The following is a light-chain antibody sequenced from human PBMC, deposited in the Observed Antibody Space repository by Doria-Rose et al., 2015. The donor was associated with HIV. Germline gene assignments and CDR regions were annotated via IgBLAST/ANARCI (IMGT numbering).Light chain of an antibody. V-gene: IGKV1-33*01. CDR3: QQYDDLPYT. Sequence: DIRVTQSPSSLSAYEGDRLTITCQASQDISNYLNWYQQKPGKAPKLLIYDASNLERGVPSRFSGSGSGTDFTFTISSLQPEDIATYYCQQYDDLPYTFGQGTNLKIK. CDR2: DAS. J-gene: IGKJ2*01. CDR1: QDISNY.